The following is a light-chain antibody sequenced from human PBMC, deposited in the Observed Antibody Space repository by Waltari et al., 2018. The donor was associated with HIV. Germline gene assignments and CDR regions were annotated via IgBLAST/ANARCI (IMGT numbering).Light chain of an antibody. V-gene: IGLV1-44*01. Sequence: QSVLTQPPSASGTPGQRVTISCSGSSSNIGSNTVNWYQQFPGMAPKLLIYSNNTRPSGVPDRFSGSKSGTSASLAISGLQSEDEGDYYGAAWDDSLNGYYVFGTGTKVTVL. CDR2: SNN. CDR1: SSNIGSNT. CDR3: AAWDDSLNGYYV. J-gene: IGLJ1*01.